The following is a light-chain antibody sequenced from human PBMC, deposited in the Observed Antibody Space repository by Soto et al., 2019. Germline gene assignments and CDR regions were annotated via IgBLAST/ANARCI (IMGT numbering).Light chain of an antibody. Sequence: DIQMTQSPSTLSASVGDRVNITCRASQSINGWLAWYQQKPGKAPKLLISRASDLQTGVPSRFSGSGSGTEFPLTISSLQTDDFATYYCQQYNSFFFTFGPGPKVDVK. J-gene: IGKJ3*01. V-gene: IGKV1-5*03. CDR1: QSINGW. CDR2: RAS. CDR3: QQYNSFFFT.